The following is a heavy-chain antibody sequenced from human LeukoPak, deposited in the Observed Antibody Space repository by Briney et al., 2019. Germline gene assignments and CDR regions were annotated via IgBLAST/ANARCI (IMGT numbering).Heavy chain of an antibody. D-gene: IGHD2-15*01. Sequence: ASVKVSCKASGYTFNTCGITWVRQAPGQGLEWMGWISGYNGKTKYAQKLQDRVTMTTDTSTTTDYMELRSLTSDATAVYYCARAGAVVDNWFDPWGQGTLVTVSS. J-gene: IGHJ5*02. CDR1: GYTFNTCG. CDR3: ARAGAVVDNWFDP. CDR2: ISGYNGKT. V-gene: IGHV1-18*01.